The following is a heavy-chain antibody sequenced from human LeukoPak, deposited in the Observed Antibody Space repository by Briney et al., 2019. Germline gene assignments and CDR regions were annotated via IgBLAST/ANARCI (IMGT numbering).Heavy chain of an antibody. J-gene: IGHJ4*02. CDR3: AGSKGIAVADFDY. V-gene: IGHV1-69*13. CDR1: GGTFSSYA. D-gene: IGHD6-19*01. Sequence: ASVKVSCKASGGTFSSYAISWVRQAPGQGLEWMGGIIPIFGTANYAQKFQGRVTITADESTSTAYMELSSLRSEDTAVYYCAGSKGIAVADFDYWGQGTLVTVSS. CDR2: IIPIFGTA.